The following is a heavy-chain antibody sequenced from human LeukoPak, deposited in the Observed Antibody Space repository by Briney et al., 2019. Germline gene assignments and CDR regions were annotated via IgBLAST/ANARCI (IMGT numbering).Heavy chain of an antibody. V-gene: IGHV1-46*01. CDR3: ARDLPTAPYYYYYYMDV. CDR1: GYTFTSYY. Sequence: ASVKVSCKXSGYTFTSYYMHWVRQAPGQGLEWMGIINPSGGSTSYSQKFQGRVTMTRDTSTSTVYMELSSLRSEDTAVYYCARDLPTAPYYYYYYMDVWGKGTTVTVSS. D-gene: IGHD4-17*01. CDR2: INPSGGST. J-gene: IGHJ6*03.